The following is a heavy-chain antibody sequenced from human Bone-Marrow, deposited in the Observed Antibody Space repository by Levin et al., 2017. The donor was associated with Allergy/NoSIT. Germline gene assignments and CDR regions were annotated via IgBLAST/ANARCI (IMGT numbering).Heavy chain of an antibody. CDR3: ARGWRYKYCSSTSCYNRYYYYYGMDV. CDR1: GGSISSYY. J-gene: IGHJ6*02. Sequence: GSLRLSCTVSGGSISSYYWSWIRQPPGKGLEWIGYIYYSGSTNYNPSLKSRVTISVDTSKNQFSLKLSSVTAADTAVYYCARGWRYKYCSSTSCYNRYYYYYGMDVWGQGPRSPSP. CDR2: IYYSGST. V-gene: IGHV4-59*01. D-gene: IGHD2-2*02.